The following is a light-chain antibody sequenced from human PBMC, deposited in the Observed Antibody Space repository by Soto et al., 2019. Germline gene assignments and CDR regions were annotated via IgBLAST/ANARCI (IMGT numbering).Light chain of an antibody. J-gene: IGKJ5*01. CDR1: KSINSG. CDR3: HQYEIYPIT. Sequence: DIQMTQSPSTLSASVGYRVTITCRASKSINSGLAWYQQKPGKAPKLLIYKASSLESGVPSRFSGSGSGTEFTLTISSLQPDDFAAYYCHQYEIYPITFGQGTRLEIK. V-gene: IGKV1-5*03. CDR2: KAS.